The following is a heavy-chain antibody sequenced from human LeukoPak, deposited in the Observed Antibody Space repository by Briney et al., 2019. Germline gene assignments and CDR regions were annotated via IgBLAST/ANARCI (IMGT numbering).Heavy chain of an antibody. CDR1: GFTFSSYW. D-gene: IGHD3-16*01. Sequence: PGGSLRLSCAASGFTFSSYWMSWVRQAPGKGLEWVANIKQDGSEKYYVDSVKGRVTISRDNAKNSLYLQMNSLRAEDTAVYYCARSDWGAPLEPWGQGTLVTVSS. V-gene: IGHV3-7*01. CDR2: IKQDGSEK. J-gene: IGHJ5*02. CDR3: ARSDWGAPLEP.